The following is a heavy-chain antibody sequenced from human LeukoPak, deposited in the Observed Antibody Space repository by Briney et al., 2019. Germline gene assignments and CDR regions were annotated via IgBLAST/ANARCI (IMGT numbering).Heavy chain of an antibody. CDR1: GGSISSYY. V-gene: IGHV4-38-2*02. J-gene: IGHJ6*03. CDR2: IYHSGST. D-gene: IGHD3-10*01. CDR3: ARVRSITPTYYYYMDV. Sequence: PSETLSLTCTVSGGSISSYYWGWIRQPPGKGLGWIGSIYHSGSTYYNPSLKSRVTISVDTSKNQFSLKLSSVTAADTAVYYCARVRSITPTYYYYMDVWGKGTTVTVSS.